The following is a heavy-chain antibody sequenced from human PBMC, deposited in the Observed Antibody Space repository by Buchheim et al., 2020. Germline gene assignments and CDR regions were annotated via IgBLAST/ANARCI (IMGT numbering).Heavy chain of an antibody. CDR1: GFTFSSYA. CDR2: ISGSGGST. J-gene: IGHJ4*02. D-gene: IGHD2-2*01. CDR3: AKVGKDCRSTSCLFDY. V-gene: IGHV3-23*01. Sequence: EVQLLESGGGLVQPGGSLRLSCAASGFTFSSYAMHWVRQAPGKGLEWVSVISGSGGSTYYADSVKGRFTISRDNSKNTLYLQMNSLRAEDTAVYYCAKVGKDCRSTSCLFDYWGQGTL.